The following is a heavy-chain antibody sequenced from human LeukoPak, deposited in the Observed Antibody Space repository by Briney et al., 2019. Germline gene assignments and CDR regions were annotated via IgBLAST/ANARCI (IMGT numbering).Heavy chain of an antibody. V-gene: IGHV3-48*02. D-gene: IGHD3-9*01. J-gene: IGHJ4*02. CDR1: GFSFPDSP. CDR2: IRTTAEGAEYV. CDR3: EAGLRYAFDY. Sequence: GGSRRLSCATSGFSFPDSPRNWVREAPGKALERLTNIRTTAEGAEYVYNADSEKGRCPITRHAVKNTLYMHRTSLRDDATTLYHGEAGLRYAFDYWGQGILVTVSS.